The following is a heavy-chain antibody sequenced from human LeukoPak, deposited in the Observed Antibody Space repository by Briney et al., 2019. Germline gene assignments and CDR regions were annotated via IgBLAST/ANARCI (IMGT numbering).Heavy chain of an antibody. D-gene: IGHD1-26*01. CDR2: ISSISSYI. J-gene: IGHJ4*02. V-gene: IGHV3-21*01. CDR3: AVDPDY. CDR1: GFTFSSYS. Sequence: PGGSLRLSCAASGFTFSSYSMNWVRQAPGKWLEWVSSISSISSYIYYADSVKGRFTISRDNAKTSLYLQMNSLRAEDTAVYYCAVDPDYWGQGTLVTVSS.